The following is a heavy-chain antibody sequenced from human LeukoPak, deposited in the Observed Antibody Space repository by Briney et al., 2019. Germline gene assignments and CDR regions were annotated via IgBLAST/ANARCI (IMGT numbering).Heavy chain of an antibody. CDR2: ISPSGDIK. Sequence: QPGGSLRLSCVASGFTFSRHGMNWVRQAPGKGLEWVSGISPSGDIKYYVDSVKGRFTVSRDNPKNTLYPQINSLRDEDTAVYYCAKDDAWLQYNDWGQGTLVTVSS. J-gene: IGHJ4*02. D-gene: IGHD5-24*01. V-gene: IGHV3-23*01. CDR1: GFTFSRHG. CDR3: AKDDAWLQYND.